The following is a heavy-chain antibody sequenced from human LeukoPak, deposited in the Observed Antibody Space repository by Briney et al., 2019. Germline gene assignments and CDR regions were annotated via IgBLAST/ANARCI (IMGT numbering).Heavy chain of an antibody. J-gene: IGHJ4*02. CDR3: TRGLRCSSHGCYADY. V-gene: IGHV4-4*07. Sequence: SETLSLTCTVSGGSITDYYWSWIRQPAGEGLEWIGRIYSTGGTHYNPSFKNRVIMSVDTSRNQFSLKLTSVTAADTAVYYCTRGLRCSSHGCYADYWGQGTLVTVS. D-gene: IGHD2-2*01. CDR1: GGSITDYY. CDR2: IYSTGGT.